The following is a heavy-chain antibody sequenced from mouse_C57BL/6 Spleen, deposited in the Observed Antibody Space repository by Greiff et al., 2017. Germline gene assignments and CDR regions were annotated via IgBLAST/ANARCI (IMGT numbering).Heavy chain of an antibody. CDR1: GYTFTSYW. CDR2: IDPNSGGT. V-gene: IGHV1-72*01. D-gene: IGHD6-1*01. J-gene: IGHJ4*01. CDR3: ASAVYCSASRDSIDY. Sequence: QVQLQQPGAELVKPGASVKLSCKASGYTFTSYWMHWVKQRPGRGLEWIGRIDPNSGGTKYNEKFKSKATLTVDKPSSTAYMPLSSLTSQVCGLNYGASAVYCSASRDSIDYWGQGTSVTVSS.